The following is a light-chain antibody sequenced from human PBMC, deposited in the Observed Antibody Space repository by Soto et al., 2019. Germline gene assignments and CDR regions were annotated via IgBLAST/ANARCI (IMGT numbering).Light chain of an antibody. CDR2: EVS. J-gene: IGLJ1*01. CDR1: NTDVGGYNY. V-gene: IGLV2-14*01. Sequence: QSALTQPASVSGSPRQSITISCTGTNTDVGGYNYVSWYQLHPGKAPKVLISEVSNRPSGVSNRFSGSKSGNTASLTISGLQAEDEADYFCSSYAASSTLFVFGSGTKVTVL. CDR3: SSYAASSTLFV.